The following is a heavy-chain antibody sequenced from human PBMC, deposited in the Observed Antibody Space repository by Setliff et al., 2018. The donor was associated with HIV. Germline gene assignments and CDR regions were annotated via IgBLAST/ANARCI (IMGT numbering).Heavy chain of an antibody. CDR3: SRGPTIRGSFTGVVYTAPLPSFDT. Sequence: PSENLSLTCAVYGGSFSGFSWNWIRQPPGKGLEWIGDINNYGVTLYTSSLAGRVTISVDTSKNQFSLTLKSLTVADTALYFCSRGPTIRGSFTGVVYTAPLPSFDTWSQGSLVTVSS. D-gene: IGHD3-3*01. V-gene: IGHV4-34*01. J-gene: IGHJ4*02. CDR1: GGSFSGFS. CDR2: INNYGVT.